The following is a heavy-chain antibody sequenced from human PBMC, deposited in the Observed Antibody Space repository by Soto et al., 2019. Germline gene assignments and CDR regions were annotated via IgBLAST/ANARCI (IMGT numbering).Heavy chain of an antibody. J-gene: IGHJ5*02. V-gene: IGHV1-2*02. D-gene: IGHD6-6*01. Sequence: VASVKVSCKASGFSFTGYYIHWLRQAPGQGLEWMGWINAHSGGTEYAQKLQGRVTLTRDTSIATAYLTLTSLTSDDTALYYCAKDLTRQLAYWLDPWGQGTQVTVSS. CDR3: AKDLTRQLAYWLDP. CDR2: INAHSGGT. CDR1: GFSFTGYY.